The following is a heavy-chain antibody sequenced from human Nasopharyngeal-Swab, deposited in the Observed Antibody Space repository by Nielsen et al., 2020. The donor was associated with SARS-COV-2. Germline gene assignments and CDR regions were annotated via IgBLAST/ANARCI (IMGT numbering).Heavy chain of an antibody. CDR1: GVSISSSSYY. D-gene: IGHD3-10*01. V-gene: IGHV4-39*01. CDR2: IYYSGST. Sequence: SETLSLTCTVSGVSISSSSYYWGWIRQPPGKGLEWIGSIYYSGSTYYNPSLKSRVTISVDTSKNQFALTLSSVTAADTAVYYCARRGYGSGSSKYYFDYWGQGTLVTVSS. J-gene: IGHJ4*02. CDR3: ARRGYGSGSSKYYFDY.